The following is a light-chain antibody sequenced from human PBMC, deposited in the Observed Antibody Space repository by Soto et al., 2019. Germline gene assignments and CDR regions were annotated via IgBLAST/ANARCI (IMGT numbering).Light chain of an antibody. CDR3: QQYISFPHP. Sequence: DIQMTQSPSTLSASVGDRVTITCRASQNIISWMAWYQQKPGKAPKLLTYKASSLESGVPSRFSGSGSGTEFTLTINSLQADDFATYYCQQYISFPHPLGQGTKLEIK. J-gene: IGKJ2*01. V-gene: IGKV1-5*03. CDR1: QNIISW. CDR2: KAS.